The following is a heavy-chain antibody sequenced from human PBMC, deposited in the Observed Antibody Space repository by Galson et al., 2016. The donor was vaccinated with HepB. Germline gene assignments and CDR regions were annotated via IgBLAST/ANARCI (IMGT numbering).Heavy chain of an antibody. Sequence: PALVKPTQTLTLTCTFSGFSLTTSGVGVAWIRQPPGKALEWLALIYWDDDKRYSPSLKSRLTVTKDTSKNHVVLTMTSMDPMDTATYFCAHRISDYSDDYYFDYWGQGTLVTVSS. CDR3: AHRISDYSDDYYFDY. CDR2: IYWDDDK. CDR1: GFSLTTSGVG. V-gene: IGHV2-5*02. J-gene: IGHJ4*02. D-gene: IGHD4-17*01.